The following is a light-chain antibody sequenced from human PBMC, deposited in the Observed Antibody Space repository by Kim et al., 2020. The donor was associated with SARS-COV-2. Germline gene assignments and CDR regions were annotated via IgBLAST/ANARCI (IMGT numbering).Light chain of an antibody. J-gene: IGLJ3*02. CDR1: ALAKEH. Sequence: PGQTARIICSGDALAKEHAYWYQQKPGQAPIMVIYRDNERPSGIPERFSGSISGTRVTLTISGVQAEDEADYYCQSADSSGTYRVFGGGTKLTVL. CDR3: QSADSSGTYRV. CDR2: RDN. V-gene: IGLV3-25*03.